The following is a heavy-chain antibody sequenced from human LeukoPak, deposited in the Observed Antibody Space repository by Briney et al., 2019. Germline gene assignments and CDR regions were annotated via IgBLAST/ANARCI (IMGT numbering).Heavy chain of an antibody. CDR2: IWYDGSNK. CDR1: GFTFDSYG. J-gene: IGHJ5*02. CDR3: TRSGGGFYDSSGFGVIDR. Sequence: PGQSLRLSCEASGFTFDSYGMHWVRQAPGKGLEWVAAIWYDGSNKYQRDSLKGRFTISRDNSRSTLYLRMNSLRVEDTAVYYCTRSGGGFYDSSGFGVIDRWGRGTLVTVSS. D-gene: IGHD3-22*01. V-gene: IGHV3-33*01.